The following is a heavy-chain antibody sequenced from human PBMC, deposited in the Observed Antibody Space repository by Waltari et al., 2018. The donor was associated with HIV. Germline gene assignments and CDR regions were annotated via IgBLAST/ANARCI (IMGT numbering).Heavy chain of an antibody. CDR2: VSFDASHK. D-gene: IGHD1-26*01. Sequence: QVQLVESGGNVAQPGRSLRLSCATSGLRFSKYVLHWVRHGPGKGLDWWAAVSFDASHKYFADSVKGRFTISRDSSSDTVILQMNGLRVEDTGVYYCAGGSGSYLDGFDIWGQGTTVTVSS. CDR3: AGGSGSYLDGFDI. CDR1: GLRFSKYV. J-gene: IGHJ3*02. V-gene: IGHV3-30*07.